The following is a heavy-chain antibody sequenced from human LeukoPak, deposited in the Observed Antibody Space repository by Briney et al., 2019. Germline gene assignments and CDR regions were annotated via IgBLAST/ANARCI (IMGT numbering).Heavy chain of an antibody. V-gene: IGHV3-30*02. CDR3: ATHCSGTTCHRDY. Sequence: GGSLRLSCAASGFTFRISPMHWVRQAPGKGLEGVAFIQSDGSYKHYSDSVKGRFTISRDNSKNTLYLEMNSLRVVDTGVYYCATHCSGTTCHRDYWGQGTLVTVSS. CDR1: GFTFRISP. CDR2: IQSDGSYK. J-gene: IGHJ4*02. D-gene: IGHD2-2*01.